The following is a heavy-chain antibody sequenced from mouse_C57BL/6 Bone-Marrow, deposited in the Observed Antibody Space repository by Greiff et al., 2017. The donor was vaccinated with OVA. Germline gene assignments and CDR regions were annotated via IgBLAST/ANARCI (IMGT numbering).Heavy chain of an antibody. Sequence: VQLQQSGAELVKPGASVKMSCKASGYTFTSSWITWVKQRPGQGLEWIGDIYPGSGSTNYNEKFKSKATLTVDTSSSTAYMQLSSLTSEDSAVYYCGRGGLRPGFDYWGQGTTLTVSS. J-gene: IGHJ2*01. CDR1: GYTFTSSW. D-gene: IGHD2-4*01. V-gene: IGHV1-55*01. CDR3: GRGGLRPGFDY. CDR2: IYPGSGST.